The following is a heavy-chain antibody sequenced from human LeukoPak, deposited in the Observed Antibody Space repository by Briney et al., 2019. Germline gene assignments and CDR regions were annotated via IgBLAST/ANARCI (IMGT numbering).Heavy chain of an antibody. V-gene: IGHV4-4*02. CDR3: ARGSGSGYDAFDI. CDR2: IYHSGST. D-gene: IGHD3-10*01. CDR1: GGSISSSNW. Sequence: PSETLSFTCAVSGGSISSSNWWSWVRPPPGKGLEWIGEIYHSGSTNYNPSLKSRVTISVDTSKNQFSLKLSSVTAADTAVYYCARGSGSGYDAFDIWGQGTMVTVSS. J-gene: IGHJ3*02.